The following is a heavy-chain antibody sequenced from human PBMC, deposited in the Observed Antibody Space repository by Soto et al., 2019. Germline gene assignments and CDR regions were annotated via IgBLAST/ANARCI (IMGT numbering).Heavy chain of an antibody. CDR1: GGTFSIYT. CDR3: AFPARMDV. V-gene: IGHV1-69*02. Sequence: SVKVSCKASGGTFSIYTIIWVRQAPGQGLEWMGRIIPILGIANYAQKFQGRVTITADKSTSTAYMELSSLRSEDTAVYYCAFPARMDVWGKGTTVTVSS. J-gene: IGHJ6*03. CDR2: IIPILGIA.